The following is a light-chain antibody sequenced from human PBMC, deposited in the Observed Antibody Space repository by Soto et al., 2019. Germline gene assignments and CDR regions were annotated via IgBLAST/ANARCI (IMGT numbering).Light chain of an antibody. CDR2: EVT. J-gene: IGLJ3*02. Sequence: QSALTQPPSASGSPGQSVTISCTGTSSDVGAYNYVPWYQQHAGKDPKLVIYEVTKRPSGGPDRFSGSKSANTTSLTVSGLQAEDEDDYYCSSFAASNTWVFGGGTKLTVL. CDR1: SSDVGAYNY. CDR3: SSFAASNTWV. V-gene: IGLV2-8*01.